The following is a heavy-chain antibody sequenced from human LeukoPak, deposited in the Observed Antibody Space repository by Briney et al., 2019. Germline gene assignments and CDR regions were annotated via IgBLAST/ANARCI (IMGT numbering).Heavy chain of an antibody. Sequence: GGSLRLSCAASGFTFSDYSMNWVRQAPGKGLEWVSSISSSSGYRYYADSVKGRFAISRDNAKNSLFLQMNSLRAEDTAVYYCARESGSYDYWGQGTLVTVSS. CDR1: GFTFSDYS. CDR2: ISSSSGYR. CDR3: ARESGSYDY. D-gene: IGHD1-26*01. V-gene: IGHV3-21*01. J-gene: IGHJ4*02.